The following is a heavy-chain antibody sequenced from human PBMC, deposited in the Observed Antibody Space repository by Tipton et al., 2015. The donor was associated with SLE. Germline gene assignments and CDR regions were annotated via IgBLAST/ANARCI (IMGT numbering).Heavy chain of an antibody. Sequence: LRLSCTVSGGSISSYYWSWIRQPPGKGLEWIGYIYYSGSTNYNPSLKSRVTISVDTSKNQFSLKLSSVTAADTAVYYCASYDSSGSFDYWGQGTLVTVSS. D-gene: IGHD3-22*01. CDR1: GGSISSYY. CDR3: ASYDSSGSFDY. CDR2: IYYSGST. J-gene: IGHJ4*02. V-gene: IGHV4-59*01.